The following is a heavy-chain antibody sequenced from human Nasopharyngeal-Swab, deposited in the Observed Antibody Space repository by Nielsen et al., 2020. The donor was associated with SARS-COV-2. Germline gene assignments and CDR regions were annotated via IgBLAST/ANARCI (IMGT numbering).Heavy chain of an antibody. D-gene: IGHD3-3*01. Sequence: GGSLRLSCAASGFTFSSYEMNWVRQAPGKGLEWVSYISSSGSTIYYADSVKGRFTISRDNAKNSLHLQMNSLRAEDTAVYYCARSHTSITIFGVVTYYGMDVWGQGTTVTVSS. J-gene: IGHJ6*02. CDR2: ISSSGSTI. V-gene: IGHV3-48*03. CDR1: GFTFSSYE. CDR3: ARSHTSITIFGVVTYYGMDV.